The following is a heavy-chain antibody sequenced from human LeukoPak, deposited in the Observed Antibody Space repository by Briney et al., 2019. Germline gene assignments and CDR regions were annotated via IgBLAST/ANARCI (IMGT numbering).Heavy chain of an antibody. J-gene: IGHJ3*02. D-gene: IGHD3-22*01. V-gene: IGHV5-51*01. Sequence: GESLKISCKGSGYSFTSYWIGWVRQMPGKGLEWMGIIYPGDSDTRYSPSFQGQVTISADKSISTAYLQWSSLKASDTAVYYCARPIVSGSDAFDIWGQGTMVTVSS. CDR2: IYPGDSDT. CDR1: GYSFTSYW. CDR3: ARPIVSGSDAFDI.